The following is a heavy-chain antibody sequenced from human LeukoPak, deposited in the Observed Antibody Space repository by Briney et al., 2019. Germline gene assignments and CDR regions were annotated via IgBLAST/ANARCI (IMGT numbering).Heavy chain of an antibody. CDR3: AKGGHGGLHFDY. V-gene: IGHV3-9*01. CDR2: ISWNSGSI. Sequence: GRSLRLSCAASGFTFDDYAMHWVRQAPGKGLEWVSGISWNSGSIGYADSVKGRFTISRDNAKNSLYLQMNSLRAEDTALYYCAKGGHGGLHFDYWGQGTLVTVSS. D-gene: IGHD4-23*01. J-gene: IGHJ4*02. CDR1: GFTFDDYA.